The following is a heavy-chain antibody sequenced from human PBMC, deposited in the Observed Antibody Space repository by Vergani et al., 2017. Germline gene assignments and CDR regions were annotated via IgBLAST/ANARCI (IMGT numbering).Heavy chain of an antibody. V-gene: IGHV4-34*01. Sequence: QVQLQQWGAGLLKPSETLSLTCAVYGGSFSGYYWSWIRQPPGKGLEWIGEINHSGSTNYNPSLQSRVTISVDTSKNQCSLKLSAVTAADTAVYYCASDSSSWPEYFQHWGQGTLVTVSS. CDR1: GGSFSGYY. CDR3: ASDSSSWPEYFQH. J-gene: IGHJ1*01. D-gene: IGHD6-13*01. CDR2: INHSGST.